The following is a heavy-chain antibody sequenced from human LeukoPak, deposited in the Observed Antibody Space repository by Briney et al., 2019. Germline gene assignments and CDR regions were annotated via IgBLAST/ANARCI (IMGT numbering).Heavy chain of an antibody. CDR1: GGSISSYY. V-gene: IGHV4-59*13. D-gene: IGHD2-15*01. Sequence: SETLSLTCTVSGGSISSYYWSWIRQPPGKGLEWIGYIYYSGSPNYNASLTNRVTMSVDTSKNQFSLKLSSVTAWDTDVYYCAREVGYCSGGSCYSYFDYWGQGTLITVSS. CDR2: IYYSGSP. CDR3: AREVGYCSGGSCYSYFDY. J-gene: IGHJ4*02.